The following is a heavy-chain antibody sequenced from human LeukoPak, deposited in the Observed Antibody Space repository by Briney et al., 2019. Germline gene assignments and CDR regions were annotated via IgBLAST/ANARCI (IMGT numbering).Heavy chain of an antibody. Sequence: SETLSLTCTVSGGSISSYYWSWIRQPPGKGLEWIGYIYYSGSTYYNPSLKSRVTISVDTSKNQFSLKLSSVTAADTAVYYCASSTYCGGDCYFYYYYYGMDVWGQGTTVTVSS. J-gene: IGHJ6*02. CDR2: IYYSGST. CDR3: ASSTYCGGDCYFYYYYYGMDV. V-gene: IGHV4-59*08. D-gene: IGHD2-21*02. CDR1: GGSISSYY.